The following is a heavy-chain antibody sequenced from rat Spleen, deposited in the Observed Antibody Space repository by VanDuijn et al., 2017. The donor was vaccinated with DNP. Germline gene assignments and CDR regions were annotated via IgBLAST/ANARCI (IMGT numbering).Heavy chain of an antibody. D-gene: IGHD1-4*01. CDR1: GFAFSTFP. CDR2: ISASGGST. J-gene: IGHJ2*01. CDR3: TRGSSLPGYLDY. Sequence: EVQLVESGGGLVQPGRSMKLSCAASGFAFSTFPMAWVRQSATKGLEWVATISASGGSTYYRDSVKGRFTVSRDNAKNTLYLQMNSLRSEDTATYYCTRGSSLPGYLDYWGQGVLVTVSS. V-gene: IGHV5-46*01.